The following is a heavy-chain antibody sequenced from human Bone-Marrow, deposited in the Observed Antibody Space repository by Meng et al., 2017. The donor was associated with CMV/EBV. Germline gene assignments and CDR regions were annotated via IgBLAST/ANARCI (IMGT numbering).Heavy chain of an antibody. CDR1: GFTFDDYG. CDR2: INWNGGST. D-gene: IGHD2-15*01. J-gene: IGHJ3*02. V-gene: IGHV3-20*04. Sequence: GESLKISCAASGFTFDDYGMSWVRQAPGKGLEWVSGINWNGGSTGYADSVKGRFTISRDNAKNSLYLQMNSLRAEDTAVNYCARDGGLDAFDIWGQGTMVTV. CDR3: ARDGGLDAFDI.